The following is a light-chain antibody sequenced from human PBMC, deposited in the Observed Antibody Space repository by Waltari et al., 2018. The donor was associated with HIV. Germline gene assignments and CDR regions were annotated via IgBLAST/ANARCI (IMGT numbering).Light chain of an antibody. CDR1: SSDVGSYNL. CDR3: CSYAGNTIHVV. V-gene: IGLV2-23*01. Sequence: QSALTQPASVSGSPGQSITISCTGTSSDVGSYNLVSWYQHYAGKAPKLIIYEGTKRPAGISNRVSGSKAANTASRTISGFQAEYEADYYCCSYAGNTIHVVFGGGTKVTVL. J-gene: IGLJ2*01. CDR2: EGT.